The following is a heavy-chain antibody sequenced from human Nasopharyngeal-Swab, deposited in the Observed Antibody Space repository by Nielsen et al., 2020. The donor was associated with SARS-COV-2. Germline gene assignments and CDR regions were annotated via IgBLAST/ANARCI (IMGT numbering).Heavy chain of an antibody. J-gene: IGHJ6*02. D-gene: IGHD3-9*01. CDR3: ARVKVDYDILTGYRYYYGMDV. V-gene: IGHV3-7*01. CDR2: IKQDGSEK. CDR1: GFTFSSYW. Sequence: GGSLRRSCAASGFTFSSYWMSWVRQAPGKGLEWVANIKQDGSEKYYVDSVKGRFTISRDNAKNSLYLQMNSLRAEDTAVYYCARVKVDYDILTGYRYYYGMDVWGQGTTVTVSS.